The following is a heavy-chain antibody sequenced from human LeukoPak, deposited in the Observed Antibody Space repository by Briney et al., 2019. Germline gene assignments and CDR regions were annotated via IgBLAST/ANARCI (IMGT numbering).Heavy chain of an antibody. CDR2: IYHSGST. D-gene: IGHD6-13*01. CDR3: ASWAGQQLRWFDP. V-gene: IGHV4-38-2*02. Sequence: SETLSLTCTVSGYSISSGYYWGWIRQPPGKGLEWIGSIYHSGSTYYNPSLKSRVTISVDTSKNQFSLKLSSVTAADTAVYYCASWAGQQLRWFDPWGQGTLVTVSS. CDR1: GYSISSGYY. J-gene: IGHJ5*02.